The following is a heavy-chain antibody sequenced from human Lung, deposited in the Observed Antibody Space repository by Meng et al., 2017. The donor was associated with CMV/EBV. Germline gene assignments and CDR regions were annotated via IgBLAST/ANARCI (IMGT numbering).Heavy chain of an antibody. D-gene: IGHD2-2*01. CDR1: GFTFSSYE. CDR2: ISSSGSTI. Sequence: GESLKISCAASGFTFSSYEMNWVRQAPGKGLEWVSYISSSGSTIYYADSVKGRFTISRDNAKNSLYLQMNSLRAEDTAVYYCASLKDIVVVPAAKGSKYYYYGMDVGXQGTXVTVAS. CDR3: ASLKDIVVVPAAKGSKYYYYGMDV. J-gene: IGHJ6*02. V-gene: IGHV3-48*03.